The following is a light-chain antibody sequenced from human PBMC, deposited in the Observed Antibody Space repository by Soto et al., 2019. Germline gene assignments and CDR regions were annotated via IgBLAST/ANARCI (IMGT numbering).Light chain of an antibody. V-gene: IGKV1-5*01. CDR1: QGVVRW. Sequence: DIQMTQSPSTLSASVGDRVTITCRASQGVVRWLAWYQQKPGKAPKLLIYDASTLESGVPSRFSGSGAGTEFTLTISSLQPDDFATYYCQQYYGFSRTFGQGTKVEIK. CDR3: QQYYGFSRT. CDR2: DAS. J-gene: IGKJ1*01.